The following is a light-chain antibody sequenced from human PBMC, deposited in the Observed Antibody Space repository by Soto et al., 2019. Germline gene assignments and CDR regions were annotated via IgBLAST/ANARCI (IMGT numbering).Light chain of an antibody. CDR2: DAS. Sequence: PGERASLSCRASQSINGRYLAWYQQKPGQAPRLHIYDASSRATGIPDRFSGSGSGTDFILTISRLEPEDFAVYYCQQYGSSPLTFGGGTKVEIK. V-gene: IGKV3-20*01. J-gene: IGKJ4*01. CDR3: QQYGSSPLT. CDR1: QSINGRY.